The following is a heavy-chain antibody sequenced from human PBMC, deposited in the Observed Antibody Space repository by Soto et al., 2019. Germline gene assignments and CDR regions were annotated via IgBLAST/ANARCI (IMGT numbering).Heavy chain of an antibody. J-gene: IGHJ2*01. Sequence: QVVLVQSGAEVKKPGDSVKVSCKSSGYKFTDYYLHWVRQAPGQGPEWMGWVNPKRGDAIYAQKFQGWVNMSRDMATTTAYLEVSRLQPDDTAVDFRARKPGLPGDYWYFALWGRGTLVTVSS. D-gene: IGHD2-2*01. CDR1: GYKFTDYY. V-gene: IGHV1-2*04. CDR2: VNPKRGDA. CDR3: ARKPGLPGDYWYFAL.